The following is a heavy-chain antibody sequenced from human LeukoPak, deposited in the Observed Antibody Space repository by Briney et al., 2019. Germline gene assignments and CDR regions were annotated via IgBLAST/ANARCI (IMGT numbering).Heavy chain of an antibody. CDR1: GGSINTYY. V-gene: IGHV4-59*01. CDR2: LYYTGNS. D-gene: IGHD3-3*01. J-gene: IGHJ4*02. CDR3: ALLYYDFWSGYYPFDY. Sequence: SETLSLTCTVSGGSINTYYWSWIRQPPGKGLEWIAYLYYTGNSNYNPSLKSRVTISVDTSKNQFSLKLSSVTAADTAVYYCALLYYDFWSGYYPFDYWGQGTLVTVSS.